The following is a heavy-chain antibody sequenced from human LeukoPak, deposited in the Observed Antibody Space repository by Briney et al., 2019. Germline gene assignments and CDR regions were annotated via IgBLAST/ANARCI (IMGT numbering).Heavy chain of an antibody. CDR1: GFTFSSYS. CDR2: ISSSSSYI. Sequence: EGSLRLSCAASGFTFSSYSMNWVRQAPGKGLEWVSSISSSSSYIYYADSVKGRFTISRDNAKNSLYLQMNSLRAEDTAVYYCARCLAAAGTEPIFDYWGQGTLVTVSS. J-gene: IGHJ4*02. V-gene: IGHV3-21*01. CDR3: ARCLAAAGTEPIFDY. D-gene: IGHD6-13*01.